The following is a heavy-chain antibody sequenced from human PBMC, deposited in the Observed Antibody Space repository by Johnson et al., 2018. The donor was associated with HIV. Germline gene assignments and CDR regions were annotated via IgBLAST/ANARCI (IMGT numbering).Heavy chain of an antibody. V-gene: IGHV3-20*04. D-gene: IGHD3-16*01. J-gene: IGHJ3*02. CDR3: AKGIRERKGAGAFDI. CDR2: INWNGGST. CDR1: GFTFDDYG. Sequence: EVQLVESGGGVVRPGGSLRLSCAAYGFTFDDYGMSWVRQAPGKGLEWVSGINWNGGSTGYADSVKGRFTISRDNAKNSLYLQMNSLRAEDTAGYYCAKGIRERKGAGAFDIWGQGTMVTVSS.